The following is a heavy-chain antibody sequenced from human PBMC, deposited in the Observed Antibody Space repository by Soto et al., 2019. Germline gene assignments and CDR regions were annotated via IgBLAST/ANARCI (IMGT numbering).Heavy chain of an antibody. Sequence: QVQLVESGGGVVQPGRSLRLSCAASGFTFSDYGMHWVRQAPGKGLEWVAVVSYDGSEIYYAESVKGRFTISRDNSKNTLYLQMSSLGREDTAVYYCVKDSYCSSTSCYDGYGGQGTLVTVSS. CDR3: VKDSYCSSTSCYDGY. D-gene: IGHD2-2*01. CDR2: VSYDGSEI. V-gene: IGHV3-30*18. CDR1: GFTFSDYG. J-gene: IGHJ4*02.